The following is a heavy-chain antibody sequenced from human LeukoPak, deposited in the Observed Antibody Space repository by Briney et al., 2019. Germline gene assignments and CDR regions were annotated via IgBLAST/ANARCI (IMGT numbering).Heavy chain of an antibody. V-gene: IGHV3-30*02. Sequence: GGSLRLSCAASGFTFSSYWMSWVRQAPGKGLEWVAFIRYDGSNKYYADSVKGRFTISRDNSKNTLYLQMNSLRAEDTAVYYCARDGGSAMPFDYWGQGTLVTVSS. CDR3: ARDGGSAMPFDY. D-gene: IGHD2-2*01. J-gene: IGHJ4*02. CDR1: GFTFSSYW. CDR2: IRYDGSNK.